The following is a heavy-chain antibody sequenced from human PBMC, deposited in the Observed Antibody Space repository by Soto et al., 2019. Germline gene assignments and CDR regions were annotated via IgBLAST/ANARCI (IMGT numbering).Heavy chain of an antibody. CDR3: ARDQYYPDFWIGGMDV. CDR2: IYSGGST. CDR1: GFTVSSNY. V-gene: IGHV3-53*01. J-gene: IGHJ6*02. D-gene: IGHD3-3*01. Sequence: GGSLRLSCASSGFTVSSNYMSWVRQAPGKGLEWVSVIYSGGSTYYADSVKGRFTISRDNSKNTLYLQMNSLRAEDTAVYYCARDQYYPDFWIGGMDVWGQGTTVTVSS.